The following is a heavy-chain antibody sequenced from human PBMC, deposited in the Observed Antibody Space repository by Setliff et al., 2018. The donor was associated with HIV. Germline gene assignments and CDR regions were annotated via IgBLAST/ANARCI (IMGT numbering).Heavy chain of an antibody. CDR1: GYSFNRYL. V-gene: IGHV1-2*02. CDR3: ARDLGSSSSMDP. CDR2: INPSSGGT. D-gene: IGHD6-6*01. J-gene: IGHJ5*02. Sequence: ASVKVSCKASGYSFNRYLMHWVRQAPGQGLEWMGWINPSSGGTKSAQKFQGRVTMTRDTSINTAYMELSRLKSDDTAVYYCARDLGSSSSMDPWGQGTLVTVSS.